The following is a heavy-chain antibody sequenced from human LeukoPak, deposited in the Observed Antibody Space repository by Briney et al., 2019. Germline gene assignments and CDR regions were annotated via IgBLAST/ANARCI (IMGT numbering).Heavy chain of an antibody. D-gene: IGHD1-26*01. J-gene: IGHJ4*02. CDR1: GFTFSSYG. Sequence: GRSLRLSCAASGFTFSSYGMHWVRQAPGKGLEWVAVISYDGSNKYYADSVKGRFTISRDNAKNSLYLQMNSLRAEDTAVYYCARYYSGSYLIWGQGTLVTVSS. V-gene: IGHV3-30*03. CDR3: ARYYSGSYLI. CDR2: ISYDGSNK.